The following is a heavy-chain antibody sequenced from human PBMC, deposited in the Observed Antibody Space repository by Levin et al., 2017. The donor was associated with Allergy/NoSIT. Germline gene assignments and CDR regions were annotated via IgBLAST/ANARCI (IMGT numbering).Heavy chain of an antibody. Sequence: GGSLRLSCAASGFSFSSYGMHWVRQAPGKGLEWVAVIWYDGSNKDYADSVKGRFTISRDNSKNTLYLQMNSLRVEDTAVYYCARDIYDLIYYYDYWGQGTLVTVSS. V-gene: IGHV3-33*01. CDR3: ARDIYDLIYYYDY. CDR2: IWYDGSNK. D-gene: IGHD5/OR15-5a*01. CDR1: GFSFSSYG. J-gene: IGHJ4*02.